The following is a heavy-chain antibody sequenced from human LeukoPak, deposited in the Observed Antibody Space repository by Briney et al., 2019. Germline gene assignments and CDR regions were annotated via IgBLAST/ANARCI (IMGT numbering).Heavy chain of an antibody. CDR1: GFTFSSYW. CDR2: INSDGRST. D-gene: IGHD3-16*01. J-gene: IGHJ4*02. CDR3: ARVRWGGLYYFDS. V-gene: IGHV3-74*01. Sequence: GGSLRLSCAASGFTFSSYWMHWVRHAPGKGLVGVSRINSDGRSTNYADSVKGRFTMSRDNAKNTLYLQMNSLRAEDTAVYYCARVRWGGLYYFDSWGQGTLVTVSS.